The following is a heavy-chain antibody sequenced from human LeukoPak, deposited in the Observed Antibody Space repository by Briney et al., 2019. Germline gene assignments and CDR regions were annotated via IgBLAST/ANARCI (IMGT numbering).Heavy chain of an antibody. D-gene: IGHD6-13*01. J-gene: IGHJ4*02. V-gene: IGHV3-30*03. Sequence: QPGGSLRLSCAASGFTFSSYGMHWVRQAPGKGLEWVAVISYDGSNKYYADSVKGRFTISRDNSKNTLYLQMNSLRAEDTAVYYCARGSGAAAGGFDYWGQGTLVTVSS. CDR2: ISYDGSNK. CDR3: ARGSGAAAGGFDY. CDR1: GFTFSSYG.